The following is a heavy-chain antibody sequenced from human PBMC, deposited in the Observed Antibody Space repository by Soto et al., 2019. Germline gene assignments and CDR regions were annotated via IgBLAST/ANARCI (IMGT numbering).Heavy chain of an antibody. V-gene: IGHV3-23*01. CDR2: SSATGAGT. CDR1: GFTFSSYG. Sequence: EVQLLESGGGLVQPGGSLRLSCAASGFTFSSYGMTWVRQAPGKGLEWVSFSSATGAGTYYADSVKGRFTISRDNSKNTLYLQMPSLRADDTAVYYCAKDRRAGGNYGFYSDFWGQGALVIVSS. CDR3: AKDRRAGGNYGFYSDF. D-gene: IGHD1-7*01. J-gene: IGHJ4*02.